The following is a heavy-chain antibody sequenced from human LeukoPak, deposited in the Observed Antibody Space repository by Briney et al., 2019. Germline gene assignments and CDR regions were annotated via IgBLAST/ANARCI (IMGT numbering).Heavy chain of an antibody. Sequence: PGGSLRLSCVASGFNFNVYAMHWVRQAPGKGLEWVSVISYDGTTKYYADSVQGRFTISRDNSKDTLYLQMDSPTTEDTALYYCVGNSGLDYWGQGALVTVSS. V-gene: IGHV3-30*04. D-gene: IGHD7-27*01. CDR2: ISYDGTTK. J-gene: IGHJ4*02. CDR1: GFNFNVYA. CDR3: VGNSGLDY.